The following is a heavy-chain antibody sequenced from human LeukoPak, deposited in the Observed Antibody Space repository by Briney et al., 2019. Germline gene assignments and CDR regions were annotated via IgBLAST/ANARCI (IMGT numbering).Heavy chain of an antibody. D-gene: IGHD3-3*01. CDR1: GGSISSYY. CDR2: IYYSGST. V-gene: IGHV4-59*01. J-gene: IGHJ4*02. Sequence: TSETLSLTCTVSGGSISSYYWSWIRQPPGKGLEWIGYIYYSGSTNYNPSLKGRVTISVDTSKNQFSLKLSSVTAADTAVYYCARAGYDFWIKGPYYFDYWGQGTLVTVSS. CDR3: ARAGYDFWIKGPYYFDY.